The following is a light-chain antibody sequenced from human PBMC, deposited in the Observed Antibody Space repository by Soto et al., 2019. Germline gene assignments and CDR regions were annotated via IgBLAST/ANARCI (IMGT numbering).Light chain of an antibody. V-gene: IGKV3-15*01. CDR2: GAS. Sequence: EILMTQSPGTLSLSPGDTATLSCRASQSLGSDLAWYQQKPGQAPRLLIFGASARPTGIPARISGSGSGTEFTLTISSLRSEDFAVYFCQQYYNWPRTFGGGTKVDIK. CDR1: QSLGSD. CDR3: QQYYNWPRT. J-gene: IGKJ4*02.